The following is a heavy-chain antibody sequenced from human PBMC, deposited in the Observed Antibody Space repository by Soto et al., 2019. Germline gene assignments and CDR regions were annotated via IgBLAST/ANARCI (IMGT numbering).Heavy chain of an antibody. CDR3: ASNLIAAAGPIDY. D-gene: IGHD6-13*01. Sequence: GASVKVSCKASGGTFSSYAISWVRQAPGQGLEWMGGIIPIFGTANYAQKFQGRVTITADESTSTAYMELSSLRSEDTAVYYCASNLIAAAGPIDYWGQGTLVTVSS. J-gene: IGHJ4*02. CDR1: GGTFSSYA. V-gene: IGHV1-69*13. CDR2: IIPIFGTA.